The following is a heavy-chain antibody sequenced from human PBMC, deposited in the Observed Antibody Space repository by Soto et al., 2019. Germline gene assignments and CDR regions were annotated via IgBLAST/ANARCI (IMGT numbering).Heavy chain of an antibody. V-gene: IGHV3-23*01. CDR2: ISGSGGST. CDR1: GFTFSSYA. Sequence: EVQLLESGGGLVQPGGSLRLSCAASGFTFSSYAMSWVRQAPGKGLEWVSAISGSGGSTYYADSVKGRFTISRDNSKNTLYQQMNRMRDEDTAVYYCAKKRWELLYCLDYWGQGTLVTVSS. J-gene: IGHJ4*01. D-gene: IGHD1-26*01. CDR3: AKKRWELLYCLDY.